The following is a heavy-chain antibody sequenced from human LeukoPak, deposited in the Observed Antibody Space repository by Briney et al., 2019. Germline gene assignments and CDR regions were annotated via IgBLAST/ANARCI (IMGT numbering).Heavy chain of an antibody. V-gene: IGHV4-4*02. J-gene: IGHJ4*02. Sequence: SETLSLTCAVSGGSISSSNWWSWVRQPPGKGLEWIGEIYHSGSTNYNPSLKSRVTISVDKSKNQFSLKLSSVTAADTAVYYCARESGAVAGTSGFDYWGQGTLVTVSS. CDR1: GGSISSSNW. CDR3: ARESGAVAGTSGFDY. CDR2: IYHSGST. D-gene: IGHD6-19*01.